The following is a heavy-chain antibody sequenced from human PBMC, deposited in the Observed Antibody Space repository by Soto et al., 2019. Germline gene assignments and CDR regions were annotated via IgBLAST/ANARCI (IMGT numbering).Heavy chain of an antibody. CDR2: ISYDGSNK. CDR3: ARVLNYALDY. D-gene: IGHD2-2*01. CDR1: GFTFSSYA. V-gene: IGHV3-30-3*01. Sequence: PEGSLRLSCAASGFTFSSYAMHWVRQAPGKGLEWVAVISYDGSNKYYADSVKGRFTISRDNSKNTLYLQMNSLRAEDTAVYYCARVLNYALDYWGQGTLVTVSS. J-gene: IGHJ4*02.